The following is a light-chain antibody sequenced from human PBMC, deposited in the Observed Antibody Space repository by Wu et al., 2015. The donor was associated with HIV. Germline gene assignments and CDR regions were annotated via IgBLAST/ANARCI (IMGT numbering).Light chain of an antibody. CDR3: QQYGSSPGT. Sequence: EIVMTQSPATLSLSPGERTSLSCRASQSVSSSFLAWYQQTPGQAPRLLIYGASRRATGIPDRFSGSGSGTDFTLTISRLEPEDFAVYYCQQYGSSPGTFGQGTKLEIK. CDR1: QSVSSSF. V-gene: IGKV3-20*01. J-gene: IGKJ2*01. CDR2: GAS.